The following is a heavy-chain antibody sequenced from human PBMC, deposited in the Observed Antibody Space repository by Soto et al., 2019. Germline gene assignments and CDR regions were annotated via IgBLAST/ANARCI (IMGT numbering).Heavy chain of an antibody. J-gene: IGHJ6*02. CDR1: GYTFTSYD. CDR3: ARVGGYDSPVYYYYYGMDV. V-gene: IGHV1-8*01. D-gene: IGHD5-12*01. CDR2: MNPNSGNT. Sequence: ASVKVSCKASGYTFTSYDINWVRQATGQGLEWMGWMNPNSGNTGYAQKFQGRVTMTRNTSISTAYMELSSLRSEDTAVYYCARVGGYDSPVYYYYYGMDVWGQGTTVTV.